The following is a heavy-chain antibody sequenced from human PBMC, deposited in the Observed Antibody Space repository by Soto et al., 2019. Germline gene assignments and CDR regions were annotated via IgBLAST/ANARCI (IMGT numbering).Heavy chain of an antibody. D-gene: IGHD3-3*01. CDR1: GFTFSSYW. V-gene: IGHV3-74*01. J-gene: IGHJ6*02. CDR2: INSDGSST. CDR3: ARDDYDFWSGYYGFDYYYGMDV. Sequence: GGSLRLSCAASGFTFSSYWMHWVRQAPGKGLVWVSRINSDGSSTSYADSVKGRFTISRDNAKNTLYLQMNSLRAEDTAVYYCARDDYDFWSGYYGFDYYYGMDVWGQGTTVTVSS.